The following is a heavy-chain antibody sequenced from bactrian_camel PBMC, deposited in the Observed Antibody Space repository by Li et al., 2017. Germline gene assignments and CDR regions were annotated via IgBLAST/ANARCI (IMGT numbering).Heavy chain of an antibody. CDR1: GYTFNTYS. CDR3: ANNEGSWVPHNN. CDR2: IDTGDGST. V-gene: IGHV3S1*01. Sequence: VESGGGSALAGGSVRLSCAASGYTFNTYSWFRQAPGQEREGVAAIDTGDGSTYYLNSVEGRFTISKDNAENTLYLQLNSLKTEDTAMYYCANNEGSWVPHNNWGQGTQVTVS. J-gene: IGHJ4*01. D-gene: IGHD5*01.